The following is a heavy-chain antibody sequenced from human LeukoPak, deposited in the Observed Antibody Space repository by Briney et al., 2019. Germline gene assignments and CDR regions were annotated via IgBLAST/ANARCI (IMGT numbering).Heavy chain of an antibody. CDR3: AREIRAYYYDSSGYDPPNWFDP. V-gene: IGHV4-61*08. CDR2: IHNSGST. Sequence: PSETLSLTCTVSGGSISSSGYYWGWIRQPPGKGLEWIGYIHNSGSTNYNASLKSRVTISVDTSKNQFSLKLSSVTAADTAVYYCAREIRAYYYDSSGYDPPNWFDPWGQGTLVTVSS. D-gene: IGHD3-22*01. J-gene: IGHJ5*02. CDR1: GGSISSSGYY.